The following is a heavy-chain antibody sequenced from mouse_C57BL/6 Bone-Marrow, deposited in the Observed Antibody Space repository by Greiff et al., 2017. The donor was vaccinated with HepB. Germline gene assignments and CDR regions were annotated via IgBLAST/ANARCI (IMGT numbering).Heavy chain of an antibody. CDR2: IYPGNSDT. CDR3: TRRNSNYNWYFDV. J-gene: IGHJ1*03. CDR1: GYTFTSYW. V-gene: IGHV1-5*01. D-gene: IGHD2-5*01. Sequence: EVQLQQSGTVLARPGASVKMSCKASGYTFTSYWMHWVKQRPGQGLEWIGAIYPGNSDTSYNQKFKGKAKLTAVTSASTAYMELSSLTNEDSAVYYCTRRNSNYNWYFDVWGTGTTVTVSS.